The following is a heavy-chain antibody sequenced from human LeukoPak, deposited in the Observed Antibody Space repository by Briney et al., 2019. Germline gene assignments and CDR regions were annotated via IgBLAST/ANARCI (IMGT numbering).Heavy chain of an antibody. CDR1: LYTFTTYD. CDR3: ARRFSGSGSPITF. D-gene: IGHD3-10*01. J-gene: IGHJ4*02. V-gene: IGHV1-8*01. Sequence: GASLKVSSKASLYTFTTYDITSGRQATGHRLEGMWWMNPNSGNTGYAQKFQGRVTMTRNTSISTAYMELSSLRSEDTAVYYCARRFSGSGSPITFWGQGTLVIVSS. CDR2: MNPNSGNT.